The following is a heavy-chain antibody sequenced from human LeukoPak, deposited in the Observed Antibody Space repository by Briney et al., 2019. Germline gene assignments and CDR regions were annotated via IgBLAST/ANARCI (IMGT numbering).Heavy chain of an antibody. J-gene: IGHJ5*02. CDR2: IYTSGST. D-gene: IGHD2-2*01. CDR1: GGSISSYY. CDR3: AIDQPEYQLLYWFDP. V-gene: IGHV4-4*07. Sequence: SETLSLTCTVSGGSISSYYWSWIPQPAGKGLEWIGRIYTSGSTNYNPSLKSRVTMSVDTSKNQFSLKLSSVSAADTAVYYCAIDQPEYQLLYWFDPWVQGTMVTGSS.